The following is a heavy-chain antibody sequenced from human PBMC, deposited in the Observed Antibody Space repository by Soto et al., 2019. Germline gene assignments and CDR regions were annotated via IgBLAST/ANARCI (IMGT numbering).Heavy chain of an antibody. CDR3: ARDHLHALVIAAAGTVDY. CDR2: ISAYNGNT. V-gene: IGHV1-18*04. D-gene: IGHD6-13*01. J-gene: IGHJ4*02. CDR1: GYTFTSYG. Sequence: ASVKVSCKASGYTFTSYGISWVRQAPGQGLEWMGWISAYNGNTNYAQKLQGRVTMTTDTPTSTAYMELRSLRSDDTAVYYCARDHLHALVIAAAGTVDYWGQGTLVTVSS.